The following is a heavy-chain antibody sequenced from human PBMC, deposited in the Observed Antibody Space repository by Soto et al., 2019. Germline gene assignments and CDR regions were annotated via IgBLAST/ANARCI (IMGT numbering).Heavy chain of an antibody. CDR3: ARDPYSGSGTYNYGMDV. CDR1: GGSISSDY. Sequence: QVQLQESGPGLVKPSETLSLTCTVSGGSISSDYWTWIRQPPGKGLEWIGYISYDGVISYDPSLKSRVTISIDTSKNQFSLKLNSVTAADTAVYYCARDPYSGSGTYNYGMDVWGQGTTVTVSS. V-gene: IGHV4-59*01. J-gene: IGHJ6*01. D-gene: IGHD3-10*01. CDR2: ISYDGVI.